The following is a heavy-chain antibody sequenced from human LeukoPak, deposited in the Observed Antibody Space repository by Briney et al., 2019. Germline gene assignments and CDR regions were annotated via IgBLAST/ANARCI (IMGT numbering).Heavy chain of an antibody. V-gene: IGHV1-46*01. CDR1: GYTFTSYY. CDR3: AREADSSGSWGDAFDI. Sequence: ASVKVSCKASGYTFTSYYMHWVRQAPGQGLEWMGIINPSGGSTSYAQKFQGRVTMTRDTSTSTVYMELSSLRSGDTAVYYCAREADSSGSWGDAFDIWGQGTMVTVSS. D-gene: IGHD3-22*01. J-gene: IGHJ3*02. CDR2: INPSGGST.